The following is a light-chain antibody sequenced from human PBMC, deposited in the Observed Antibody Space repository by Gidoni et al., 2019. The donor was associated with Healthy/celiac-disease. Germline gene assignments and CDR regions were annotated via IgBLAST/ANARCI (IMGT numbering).Light chain of an antibody. V-gene: IGKV1-9*01. CDR1: QGISSY. Sequence: DIQLTQSPSFLSASVGDRVTITCRASQGISSYLGWYQQKPGKAPKRLIYAASTLQSGVPSRFSGSGSGTEFTLTISSLQPEDFATYDCLQLNSYPHTFGQGTKLEIK. CDR2: AAS. J-gene: IGKJ2*01. CDR3: LQLNSYPHT.